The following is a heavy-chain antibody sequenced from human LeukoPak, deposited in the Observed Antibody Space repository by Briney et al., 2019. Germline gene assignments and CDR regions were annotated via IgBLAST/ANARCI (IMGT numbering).Heavy chain of an antibody. CDR1: GGSFSGYY. CDR2: INHSGST. Sequence: KPSETLSLTCAVYGGSFSGYYWSWIRQPPGKGLEWIGEINHSGSTNYNPSLKSRVTISVDTSKNQFSLKLSSVTAADTAVYYCARGSPYYYGSGSYFVPPPRRNICYFDYWGQGTLVTVSS. J-gene: IGHJ4*02. CDR3: ARGSPYYYGSGSYFVPPPRRNICYFDY. V-gene: IGHV4-34*01. D-gene: IGHD3-10*01.